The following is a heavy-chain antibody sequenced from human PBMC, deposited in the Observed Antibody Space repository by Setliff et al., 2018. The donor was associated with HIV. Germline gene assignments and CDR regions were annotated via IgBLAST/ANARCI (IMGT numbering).Heavy chain of an antibody. V-gene: IGHV3-49*04. D-gene: IGHD3-22*01. J-gene: IGHJ3*02. CDR3: STTASNGYPWALDI. Sequence: QTLSLSCTASGFTFGDYAMSWVRQAPGKGLEWVGFIRSKAYGGTTEYAASVKGRFTISRDDSKGIAYLQMNSLKTEDTAVYYCSTTASNGYPWALDIWGQGTMVTVSS. CDR1: GFTFGDYA. CDR2: IRSKAYGGTT.